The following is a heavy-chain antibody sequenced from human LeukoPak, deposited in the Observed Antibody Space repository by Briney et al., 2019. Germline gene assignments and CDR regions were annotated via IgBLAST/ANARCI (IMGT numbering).Heavy chain of an antibody. Sequence: PGGSLRLSCAASGFNFSSYAMSWVRQAPGNALEWVSAISGSGGSTYYAASVKGRFTISRDNSKNTLYLPMNSLRAEHTAVYYCAKVSRGWYPVEYWGQGTLVTVSS. D-gene: IGHD6-19*01. V-gene: IGHV3-23*01. CDR3: AKVSRGWYPVEY. J-gene: IGHJ4*02. CDR1: GFNFSSYA. CDR2: ISGSGGST.